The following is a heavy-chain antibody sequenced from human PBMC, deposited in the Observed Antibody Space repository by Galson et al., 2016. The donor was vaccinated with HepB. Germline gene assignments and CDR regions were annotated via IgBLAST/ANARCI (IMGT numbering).Heavy chain of an antibody. Sequence: SLRLSCAASGFTFSSYAMTWARQAPGKGLEWVSDISSSGDSTYYADSVKGRFTISRDNSKSTLYLQMNSLRVEDTAMYYCARDSPIWDWGQGTLVTVSS. CDR1: GFTFSSYA. CDR2: ISSSGDST. CDR3: ARDSPIWD. D-gene: IGHD3-9*01. J-gene: IGHJ4*02. V-gene: IGHV3-23*01.